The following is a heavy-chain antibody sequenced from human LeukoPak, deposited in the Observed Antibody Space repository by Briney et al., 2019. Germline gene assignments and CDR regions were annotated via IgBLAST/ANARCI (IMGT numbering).Heavy chain of an antibody. Sequence: GGPLRLSCTASGFTFGDYAMTWVRQAPGKGLEWVGFIASETYGGTAGYAASVKGRFTISREDSKSIAYLQMNSLKTEDTAVYYCTRDQTPYYWGQGTLVTVSS. J-gene: IGHJ4*02. V-gene: IGHV3-49*04. CDR2: IASETYGGTA. CDR3: TRDQTPYY. CDR1: GFTFGDYA.